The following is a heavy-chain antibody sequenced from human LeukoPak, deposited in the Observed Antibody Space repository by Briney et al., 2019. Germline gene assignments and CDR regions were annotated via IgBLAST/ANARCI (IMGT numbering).Heavy chain of an antibody. CDR2: ISYDGSNK. CDR3: ARESGSGWFDDAFDI. D-gene: IGHD6-19*01. Sequence: GGSLRLSCAASGFTFSSYAMHWVRQAPGKGLEWVAVISYDGSNKYYADSVKGRFTISRDNSKNTLYLQMNSLRAEDTAVYYCARESGSGWFDDAFDIWRQGTMVTVSS. CDR1: GFTFSSYA. V-gene: IGHV3-30-3*01. J-gene: IGHJ3*02.